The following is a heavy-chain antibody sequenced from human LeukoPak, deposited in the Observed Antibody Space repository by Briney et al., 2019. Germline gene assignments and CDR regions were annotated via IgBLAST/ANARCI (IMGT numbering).Heavy chain of an antibody. CDR2: IYYSGST. V-gene: IGHV4-59*01. J-gene: IGHJ6*02. CDR3: ASYYYYYGMDV. Sequence: SETLSLTCTVSGGSISSYYWSWIRQPPGKGLEWIGYIYYSGSTNYNPSLKSRVTISVDTSKNQFSLKLSSVTAADTAVYYCASYYYYYGMDVWGQGTTVTVSS. CDR1: GGSISSYY.